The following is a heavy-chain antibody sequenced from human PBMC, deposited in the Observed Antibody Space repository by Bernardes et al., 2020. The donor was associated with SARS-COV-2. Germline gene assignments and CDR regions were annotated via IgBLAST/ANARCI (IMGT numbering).Heavy chain of an antibody. D-gene: IGHD3-22*01. J-gene: IGHJ4*02. CDR3: ARHGQYYYDSSGFYDY. CDR2: IHYSGST. V-gene: IGHV4-39*01. CDR1: GDSISGSSYY. Sequence: SETLSLTRTVSGDSISGSSYYWGWTRQPPGKGLEWIANIHYSGSTYYNPSLKGRVTISVDTSKNQFSLKLTSVTAADTAVYYCARHGQYYYDSSGFYDYWGQGTLVTVSS.